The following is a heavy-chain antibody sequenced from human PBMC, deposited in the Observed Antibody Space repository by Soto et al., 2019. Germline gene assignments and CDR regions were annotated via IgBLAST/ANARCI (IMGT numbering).Heavy chain of an antibody. Sequence: SETLSLTCAVYGGSFSGYYWSWIRQPPGKGLEWIGEINHSGSTNYNPSLKSQVTISVDTSKNQFSLKLSSVTAADTAVYYCARSNYDFWSGYRTPAYYMDVWGKGTTVTVSS. J-gene: IGHJ6*03. V-gene: IGHV4-34*01. CDR2: INHSGST. CDR3: ARSNYDFWSGYRTPAYYMDV. CDR1: GGSFSGYY. D-gene: IGHD3-3*01.